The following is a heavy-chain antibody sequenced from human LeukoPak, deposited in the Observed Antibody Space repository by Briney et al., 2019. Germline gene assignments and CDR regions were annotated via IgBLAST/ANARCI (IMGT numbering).Heavy chain of an antibody. CDR2: IASDGSST. CDR1: GFTFSSYW. D-gene: IGHD5-18*01. V-gene: IGHV3-74*01. J-gene: IGHJ4*02. CDR3: ARDGGYSYGAPHDY. Sequence: GRSLRLSCAASGFTFSSYWMNWVRQAPGKGLVWVSRIASDGSSTTYADSVKGRFSISRDTAKNTLYLRMNSLRAEDTAVYYCARDGGYSYGAPHDYWGQGTLVTVSS.